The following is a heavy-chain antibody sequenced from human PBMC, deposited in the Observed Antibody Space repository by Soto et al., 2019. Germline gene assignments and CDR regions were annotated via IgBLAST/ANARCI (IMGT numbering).Heavy chain of an antibody. Sequence: EVQLVESGGGLVQPGGSLRLSCAASGFTFSSYWMSWVRQAPGKGLEWVANIKQDGSEKYYVDSVKGRFTISRDNAKNPLYLQNNRLGGEDTAVYYCARDLASTTIPNYWGQGTLVTVSS. CDR3: ARDLASTTIPNY. CDR1: GFTFSSYW. V-gene: IGHV3-7*04. J-gene: IGHJ4*02. CDR2: IKQDGSEK. D-gene: IGHD4-17*01.